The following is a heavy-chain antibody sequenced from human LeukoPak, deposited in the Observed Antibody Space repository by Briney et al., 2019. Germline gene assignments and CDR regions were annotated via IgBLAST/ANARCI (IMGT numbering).Heavy chain of an antibody. J-gene: IGHJ5*02. Sequence: PGGSLRLSCAASGFTFSNAWMSWVRQAPGKGLEWVGRIKSKTAGGTTDYAAPVKGRLTISRDDSQNTLYLQVNSLNTEDTAVYFCTTDVKYGGDRFDPWGQGTLVTVSS. CDR3: TTDVKYGGDRFDP. CDR1: GFTFSNAW. V-gene: IGHV3-15*01. CDR2: IKSKTAGGTT. D-gene: IGHD2-21*01.